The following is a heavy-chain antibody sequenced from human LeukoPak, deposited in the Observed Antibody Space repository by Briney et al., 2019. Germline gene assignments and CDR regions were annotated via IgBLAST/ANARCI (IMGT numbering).Heavy chain of an antibody. D-gene: IGHD2-2*01. CDR1: GYTFTSYD. Sequence: ASVKVSCKASGYTFTSYDINWVRQATGQGLEWMGWMNPNSGNTGYAQKFQGRVTITRNTSISTAYMELSSLRSEDTAVYYCARGQTDQLLSQGSYYYYYMDVWGKGTTVTVSS. V-gene: IGHV1-8*03. J-gene: IGHJ6*03. CDR2: MNPNSGNT. CDR3: ARGQTDQLLSQGSYYYYYMDV.